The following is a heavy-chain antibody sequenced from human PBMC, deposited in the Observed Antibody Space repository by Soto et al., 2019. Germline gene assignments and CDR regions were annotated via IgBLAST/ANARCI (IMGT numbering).Heavy chain of an antibody. CDR2: ISSSGSTI. CDR1: GFTFSSYE. V-gene: IGHV3-48*03. CDR3: AAETEDAFDI. Sequence: GGSLRLSCAASGFTFSSYEMNWVRQAPGKGLEWVSYISSSGSTIYYADSVKGRFAISRDNAKNSLYLQMNSLRAEDTAVYYCAAETEDAFDIWGQGTMVTVSS. J-gene: IGHJ3*02.